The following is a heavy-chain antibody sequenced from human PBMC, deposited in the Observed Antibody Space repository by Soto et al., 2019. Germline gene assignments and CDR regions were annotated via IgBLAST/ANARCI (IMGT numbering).Heavy chain of an antibody. CDR1: GFSLSTSGVG. CDR3: ARRRGGYSSSWYFDY. Sequence: QITLKESGPTLVKPTQTLTLTCTFSGFSLSTSGVGVGWIRQPPGKALEGLALIYWNDDKRYSPSLKSRLTITKDTSKNQVVLTMTNMDPVDTATYYCARRRGGYSSSWYFDYWGQGTLVTVSS. J-gene: IGHJ4*02. V-gene: IGHV2-5*01. CDR2: IYWNDDK. D-gene: IGHD6-13*01.